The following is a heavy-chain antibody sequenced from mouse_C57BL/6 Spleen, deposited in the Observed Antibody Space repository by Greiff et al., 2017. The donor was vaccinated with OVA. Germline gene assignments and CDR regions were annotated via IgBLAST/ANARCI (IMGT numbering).Heavy chain of an antibody. Sequence: QVQLQQSGAELVRPGTSVKLSCKASGYTFTNYWIGWAKQRPGHGLEWIGDIYPGGGYTDYNEKFKGKATLTADKSSSTAYMQLSSLTSEDAAIYYCARGDDYDFFAYWGQGTLVTVSA. CDR2: IYPGGGYT. CDR3: ARGDDYDFFAY. J-gene: IGHJ3*01. D-gene: IGHD2-4*01. CDR1: GYTFTNYW. V-gene: IGHV1-63*01.